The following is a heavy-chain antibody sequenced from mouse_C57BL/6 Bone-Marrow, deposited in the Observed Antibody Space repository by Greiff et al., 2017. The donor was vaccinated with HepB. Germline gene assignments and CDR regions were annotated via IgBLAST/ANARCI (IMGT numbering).Heavy chain of an antibody. V-gene: IGHV5-17*01. Sequence: EVQGVESGGGLVKPGGSLKLSCAASGFTFSDYGMHWVRQAPEKGLEWVAYISSGSSTIYYADTVKGRFTISRDNAKNTLFLQMTSLRSEDTAMYYCARTTTVVATPYWYFDVWGTGTTVTVSS. D-gene: IGHD1-1*01. J-gene: IGHJ1*03. CDR1: GFTFSDYG. CDR3: ARTTTVVATPYWYFDV. CDR2: ISSGSSTI.